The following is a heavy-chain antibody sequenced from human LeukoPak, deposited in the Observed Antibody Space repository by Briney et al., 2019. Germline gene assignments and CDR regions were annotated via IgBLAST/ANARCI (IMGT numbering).Heavy chain of an antibody. CDR3: ARHDYDSSGYDY. CDR1: GGSISSYY. CDR2: FYYSGST. Sequence: TSETLSLTCTVSGGSISSYYWSWIRQPPGKGLEWIGYFYYSGSTNYNPSLKSRVTISVDTSKNQFSLKLSSVTAADTAVYYCARHDYDSSGYDYWGQGTLVTVSS. J-gene: IGHJ4*02. D-gene: IGHD3-22*01. V-gene: IGHV4-59*08.